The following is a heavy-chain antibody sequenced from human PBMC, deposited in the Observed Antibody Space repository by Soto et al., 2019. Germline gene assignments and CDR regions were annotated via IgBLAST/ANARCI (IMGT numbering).Heavy chain of an antibody. J-gene: IGHJ6*02. V-gene: IGHV4-59*01. Sequence: QVQLQESGPGLVKPSETLSLTCTVSGGSISSYYWSWIRQPPGKGLEWIGYIYYSGSTNYNPSLKSRVTISVDTSKNQFSLKLSSVTAADTAVYYCARDADSSSWYGSDYYYGMGVWGQGTTVTVSS. CDR1: GGSISSYY. D-gene: IGHD6-13*01. CDR2: IYYSGST. CDR3: ARDADSSSWYGSDYYYGMGV.